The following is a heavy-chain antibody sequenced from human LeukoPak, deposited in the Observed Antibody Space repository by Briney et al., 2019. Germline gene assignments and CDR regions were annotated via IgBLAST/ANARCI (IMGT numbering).Heavy chain of an antibody. CDR1: GFNFSTYS. V-gene: IGHV3-48*01. Sequence: GGSLRLSCAASGFNFSTYSMKWVRQAPGKGLEWISYISPSSSTIYYADSVKGRFTISRDNAKNSLYLQMNSLRTEDTALYYCVKDGSGAYYFDYWGQGTLVTVSS. D-gene: IGHD3-10*01. CDR2: ISPSSSTI. J-gene: IGHJ4*02. CDR3: VKDGSGAYYFDY.